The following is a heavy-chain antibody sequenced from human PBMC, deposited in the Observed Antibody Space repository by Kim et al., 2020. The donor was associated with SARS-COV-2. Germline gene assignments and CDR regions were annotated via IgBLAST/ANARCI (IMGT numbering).Heavy chain of an antibody. CDR3: AKDGTYYDNESGYFFYH. Sequence: SVKVSCKASGDTFSSLAISWVRQAPGEGLEWMGGIVPLFRRALYAQKFQGRLSITADEATSTAYMELSSLRSEDTAFYFCAKDGTYYDNESGYFFYHWG. CDR1: GDTFSSLA. V-gene: IGHV1-69*13. D-gene: IGHD3-22*01. J-gene: IGHJ4*01. CDR2: IVPLFRRA.